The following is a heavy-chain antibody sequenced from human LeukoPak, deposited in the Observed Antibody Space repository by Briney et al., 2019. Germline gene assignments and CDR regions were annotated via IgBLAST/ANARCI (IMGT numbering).Heavy chain of an antibody. Sequence: GGSLRLSCAASRFTFNTYWMHWVRQAPGKGLVWVSRIDSDGNSTAYADSVKGRFTISRDNAKNSLYLQMNSLRAEDTAVYYCARVSPNTVTTLQYFDYWGQGTLVTVSS. D-gene: IGHD4-17*01. J-gene: IGHJ4*02. V-gene: IGHV3-74*01. CDR2: IDSDGNST. CDR1: RFTFNTYW. CDR3: ARVSPNTVTTLQYFDY.